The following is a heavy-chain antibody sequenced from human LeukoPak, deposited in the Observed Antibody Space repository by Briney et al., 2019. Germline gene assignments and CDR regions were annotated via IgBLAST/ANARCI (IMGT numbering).Heavy chain of an antibody. D-gene: IGHD6-13*01. CDR2: IYWNDDK. CDR3: AHSEVAALLSRYFDY. Sequence: SGPTLVNPTQTLMLTCTFSGFSLSTSGVGVGWIRQPPGKALEWLALIYWNDDKRYSPSLKSRLTITKDTSKNQVVLTMTNMDPVDTATYYCAHSEVAALLSRYFDYWGQGTLVTVSS. CDR1: GFSLSTSGVG. V-gene: IGHV2-5*01. J-gene: IGHJ4*02.